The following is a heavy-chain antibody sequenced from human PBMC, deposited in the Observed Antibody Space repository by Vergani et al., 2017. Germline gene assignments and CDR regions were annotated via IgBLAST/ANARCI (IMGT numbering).Heavy chain of an antibody. Sequence: QVKLQESGPGLVKPSETLSLTCTVSGASVNSYYWSWIRQPPGKGLEWMGYVSFRGDTLYDSSVKGRMTISLNTSSNQFSLYLTSVTAAATAVYYCARSRIYYGAGSPDYWGQGTLVTVSS. V-gene: IGHV4-59*02. D-gene: IGHD3-10*01. CDR3: ARSRIYYGAGSPDY. CDR1: GASVNSYY. J-gene: IGHJ4*02. CDR2: VSFRGDT.